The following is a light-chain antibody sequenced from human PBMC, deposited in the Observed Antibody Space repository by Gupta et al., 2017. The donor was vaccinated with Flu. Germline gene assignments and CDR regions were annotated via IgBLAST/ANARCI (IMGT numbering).Light chain of an antibody. J-gene: IGLJ3*02. V-gene: IGLV1-40*01. CDR1: SSNIGAGCD. CDR3: QFCASRLSGEM. CDR2: GKT. Sequence: QAVLTQPPSVSGAAVQRVTISCTGSSSNIGAGCDVHWYHQLPATVPKIRMYGKTNRPSWVTARISCDPAGINEYRAPTVLRAGDGAEYACQFCASRLSGEMFGSGTKLTVL.